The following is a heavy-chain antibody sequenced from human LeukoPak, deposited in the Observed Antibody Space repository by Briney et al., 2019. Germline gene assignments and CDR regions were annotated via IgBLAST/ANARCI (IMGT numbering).Heavy chain of an antibody. D-gene: IGHD1-26*01. CDR1: GFMFSSYW. CDR2: INTDGSST. Sequence: GGSLRLPCAASGFMFSSYWMHWVRQAPGKGLVWVSRINTDGSSTAHAASVKGRFTISRDNAKNTLHLQMNSLRAEDTSVYYCARERVGSDYYGLDVWGQGTTVSVSS. J-gene: IGHJ6*02. CDR3: ARERVGSDYYGLDV. V-gene: IGHV3-74*01.